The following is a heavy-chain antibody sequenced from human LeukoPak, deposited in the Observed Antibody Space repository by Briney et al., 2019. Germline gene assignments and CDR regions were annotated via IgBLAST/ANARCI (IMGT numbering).Heavy chain of an antibody. CDR1: GFTFSSYK. J-gene: IGHJ4*02. Sequence: GGSLRLSCAASGFTFSSYKMNWVRQAPGKGLEWVSSISSSSSYIYYADSVKGRFTISRDNAKNSLYLQMNSPRAEDTAVYYCARVHYQLLPDYWGQGTLVTVSS. CDR3: ARVHYQLLPDY. CDR2: ISSSSSYI. D-gene: IGHD2-2*01. V-gene: IGHV3-21*01.